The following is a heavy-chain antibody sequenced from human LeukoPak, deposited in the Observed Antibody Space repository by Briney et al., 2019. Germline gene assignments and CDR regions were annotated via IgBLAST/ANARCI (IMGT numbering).Heavy chain of an antibody. V-gene: IGHV3-33*08. CDR1: GFSSSYYS. Sequence: PGGSLRLSCEASGFSSSYYSMNWVRQAPGKGLEWVAVIWYDGSNKYYADSVKGRFTISRDNSKNTLYLQMNSLRAEDTAVYYCAREAYCSSTSCYNWFDPWGQGTLVTVSS. D-gene: IGHD2-2*01. J-gene: IGHJ5*02. CDR3: AREAYCSSTSCYNWFDP. CDR2: IWYDGSNK.